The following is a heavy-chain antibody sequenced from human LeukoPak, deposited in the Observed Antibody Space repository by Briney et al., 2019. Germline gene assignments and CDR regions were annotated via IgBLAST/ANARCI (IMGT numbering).Heavy chain of an antibody. J-gene: IGHJ4*02. D-gene: IGHD6-13*01. V-gene: IGHV4-59*01. Sequence: SETLSLTCTVSGASISSYYWSWIRQHPGKGLEWIGYIDYSGNTNYNPSLKSRVTISVDTSKNHFSLKLSSVTAADSAVYYCAREDYSSSWYTYYFDYWGQGTLVSVSS. CDR2: IDYSGNT. CDR1: GASISSYY. CDR3: AREDYSSSWYTYYFDY.